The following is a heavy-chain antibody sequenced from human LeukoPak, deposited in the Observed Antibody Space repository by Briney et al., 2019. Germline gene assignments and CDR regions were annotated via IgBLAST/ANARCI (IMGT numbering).Heavy chain of an antibody. CDR1: GYXFINYY. CDR3: ARQRDSNWFDP. J-gene: IGHJ5*02. Sequence: ASVKVSCKASGYXFINYYIHWVRQAPGQGLEWMGIINPSAGSTTYAQNFQGRVTMTRDTSTNTVYMELSSLRSEDTAVYYCARQRDSNWFDPWGQGTLVTVSS. V-gene: IGHV1-46*01. D-gene: IGHD4-11*01. CDR2: INPSAGST.